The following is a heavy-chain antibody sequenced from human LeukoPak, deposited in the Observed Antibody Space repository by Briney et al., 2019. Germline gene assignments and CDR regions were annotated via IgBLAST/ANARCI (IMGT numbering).Heavy chain of an antibody. CDR1: GFTFSSYA. CDR2: ISSNGGST. Sequence: WGSLTLTCAASGFTFSSYAMHWVRQAPGKGLEYVSAISSNGGSTYYANSVKGRFTISRDNSKNTLYLQMGSLRAEDMAVYYCARDQGITGTTQISWGFDPWGQGTLVTVSS. D-gene: IGHD1-7*01. CDR3: ARDQGITGTTQISWGFDP. J-gene: IGHJ5*02. V-gene: IGHV3-64*01.